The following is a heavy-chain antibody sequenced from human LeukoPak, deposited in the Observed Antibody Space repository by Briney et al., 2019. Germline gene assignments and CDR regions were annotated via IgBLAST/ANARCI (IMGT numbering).Heavy chain of an antibody. CDR3: AGIMDSGSSWYPNYYGMDV. CDR2: ISGSGGST. Sequence: GGSLRLSCAASGFTFSSYAMSWVRQAPGKGLEWVSAISGSGGSTYYADSVKGRFTISRDNSKNTLYLQMNSLRAEDTTVYYCAGIMDSGSSWYPNYYGMDVWGQGTTVTVSS. V-gene: IGHV3-23*01. D-gene: IGHD6-13*01. CDR1: GFTFSSYA. J-gene: IGHJ6*02.